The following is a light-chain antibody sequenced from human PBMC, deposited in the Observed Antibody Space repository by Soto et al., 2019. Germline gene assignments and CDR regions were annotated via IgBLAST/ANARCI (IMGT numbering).Light chain of an antibody. CDR2: GAS. V-gene: IGKV3-15*01. CDR1: QSVTSS. CDR3: QQYNNWPVT. J-gene: IGKJ4*01. Sequence: EIVMTQSPATLSVSPGERVTFSCRASQSVTSSLAWYQHKPGQAPRLLISGASTGATGIPARFSGSGSGTEFTLTISSLQSEDFAIYYCQQYNNWPVTFGGGTKVEIK.